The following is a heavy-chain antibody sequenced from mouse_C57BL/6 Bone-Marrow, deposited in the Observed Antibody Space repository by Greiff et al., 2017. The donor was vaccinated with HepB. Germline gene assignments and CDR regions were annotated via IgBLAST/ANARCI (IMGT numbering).Heavy chain of an antibody. J-gene: IGHJ3*01. D-gene: IGHD2-4*01. V-gene: IGHV5-4*01. CDR1: GFTFSSYA. Sequence: EVHLVESGGGLVKPGGSLKLSCAASGFTFSSYAMSWVRQTPEKRLEWVATISDGGSYTYYPDNVKGRFTISRDNAKNNLYLQMSHLKSEDTAMYYCARVPYYDYDGPEPWFAYWGQGTLVTVSA. CDR3: ARVPYYDYDGPEPWFAY. CDR2: ISDGGSYT.